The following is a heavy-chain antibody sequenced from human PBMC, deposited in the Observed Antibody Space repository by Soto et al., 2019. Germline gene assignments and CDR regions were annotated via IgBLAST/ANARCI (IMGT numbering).Heavy chain of an antibody. CDR1: GGSISSGGYY. D-gene: IGHD3-16*01. Sequence: SETLSLTCTVSGGSISSGGYYWSWIRKHPGKGLEWIGYIYYSGSTYYNPSLKSRVIISVDTSKNQFSLKLSSVTAADTAVYYCAREYYDYIWGSPHDAFDIWGQGTMVTVSS. J-gene: IGHJ3*02. CDR3: AREYYDYIWGSPHDAFDI. CDR2: IYYSGST. V-gene: IGHV4-31*03.